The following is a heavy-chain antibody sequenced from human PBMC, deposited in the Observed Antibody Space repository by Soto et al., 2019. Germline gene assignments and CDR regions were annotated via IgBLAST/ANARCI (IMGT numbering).Heavy chain of an antibody. CDR2: IYYSGST. CDR1: GVSLSSYY. Sequence: PSETLSLTCTVSGVSLSSYYLIWLRQPPGKGLEWIGYIYYSGSTNYNPSLKSRVTISVDTSKNQFSLKLSSVTAADTAVYYCARESSSSWYGSKTYYFDYWGQGTLVTVSS. D-gene: IGHD6-13*01. V-gene: IGHV4-59*01. J-gene: IGHJ4*02. CDR3: ARESSSSWYGSKTYYFDY.